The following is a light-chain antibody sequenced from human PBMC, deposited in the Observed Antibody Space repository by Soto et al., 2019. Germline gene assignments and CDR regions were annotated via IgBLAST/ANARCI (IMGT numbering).Light chain of an antibody. V-gene: IGKV3-11*01. J-gene: IGKJ3*01. Sequence: EIVLTQSPATLSLSPGERATLSCRASQSVSSYLAWYQQKPGQAPRLLIYDASNRATGIPARFSGSGSGTDVPLTISCLEPEDFAVYYCQQRSNWPPRFTFGPGTKVDIK. CDR2: DAS. CDR3: QQRSNWPPRFT. CDR1: QSVSSY.